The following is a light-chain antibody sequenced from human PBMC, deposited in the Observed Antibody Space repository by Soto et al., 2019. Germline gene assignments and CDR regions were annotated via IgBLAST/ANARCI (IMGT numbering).Light chain of an antibody. Sequence: EIVLTQSPGTLSLSPGERATLSCRASQSVSSSYLAWYQQKPGQAPRLLIYGASSRATGIPDRLSGSGSGTDFTLTISRLEPEDFAVYYCQQYGSSPPAWTFGQGTKV. CDR1: QSVSSSY. CDR3: QQYGSSPPAWT. J-gene: IGKJ1*01. V-gene: IGKV3-20*01. CDR2: GAS.